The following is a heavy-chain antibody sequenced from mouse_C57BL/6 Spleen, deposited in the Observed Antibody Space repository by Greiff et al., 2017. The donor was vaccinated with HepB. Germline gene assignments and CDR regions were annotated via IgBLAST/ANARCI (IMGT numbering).Heavy chain of an antibody. CDR2: IYPRSGNT. D-gene: IGHD1-1*01. CDR1: GYTFTSYG. Sequence: VMLVESGAELARPGASVKLSCKASGYTFTSYGISWVKQRTGQGLEWIGEIYPRSGNTYYNEKFKGKATLTADKSSSTAYMELRSLTSEDSAVYFCARSITTVVATDYFDYWGQGTTLTVSS. V-gene: IGHV1-81*01. J-gene: IGHJ2*01. CDR3: ARSITTVVATDYFDY.